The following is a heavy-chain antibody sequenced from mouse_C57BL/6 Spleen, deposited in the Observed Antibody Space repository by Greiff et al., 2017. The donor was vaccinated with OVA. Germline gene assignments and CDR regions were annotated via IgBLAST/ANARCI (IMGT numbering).Heavy chain of an antibody. D-gene: IGHD1-1*01. CDR3: ARQYYGRGYAMDY. J-gene: IGHJ4*01. Sequence: EVKLVESGGGLVKPGGSLKLSCAASGFTFSSYTMSWVRQTPKKRLEWVATISGGGGNTYYPDSVKGRFTISRDNAKNTLYLQMSSLRSEDTALYYCARQYYGRGYAMDYWGQGTSVTVSS. V-gene: IGHV5-9*01. CDR2: ISGGGGNT. CDR1: GFTFSSYT.